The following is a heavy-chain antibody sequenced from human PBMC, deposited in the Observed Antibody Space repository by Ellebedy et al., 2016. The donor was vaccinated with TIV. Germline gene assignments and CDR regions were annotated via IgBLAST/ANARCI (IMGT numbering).Heavy chain of an antibody. Sequence: PGGSLRLSCAASGFSFRTYWMHWVRQAPGKGLVWVSRINSDGSITNYADSVKGRFTISRDNAKNTLYLQVNSLRAEDTAVYYCARGGEGSGSYYRKAWYFDLWGRGTLVTVSS. CDR3: ARGGEGSGSYYRKAWYFDL. J-gene: IGHJ2*01. V-gene: IGHV3-74*01. CDR1: GFSFRTYW. D-gene: IGHD3-10*01. CDR2: INSDGSIT.